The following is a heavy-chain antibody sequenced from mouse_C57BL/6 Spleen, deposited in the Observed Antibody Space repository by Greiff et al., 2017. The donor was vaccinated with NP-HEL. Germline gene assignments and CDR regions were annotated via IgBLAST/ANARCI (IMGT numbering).Heavy chain of an antibody. CDR1: GFTFSSYG. CDR2: ISSGGSYT. CDR3: ARPGGSSPDWYFDV. J-gene: IGHJ1*03. V-gene: IGHV5-6*01. D-gene: IGHD1-1*01. Sequence: EVQLVESGGDLVKPGGSLKLSCAASGFTFSSYGMSWVRQTPDKRLEWVATISSGGSYTYYPDSVKGRFTISRDNAKNTLYLQMSSLKSEDTAMYYCARPGGSSPDWYFDVWGTGTTVTVSS.